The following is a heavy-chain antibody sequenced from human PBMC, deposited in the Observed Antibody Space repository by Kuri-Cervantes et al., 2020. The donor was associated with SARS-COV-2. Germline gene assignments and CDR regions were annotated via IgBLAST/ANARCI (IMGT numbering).Heavy chain of an antibody. CDR3: ARDSPDSSSWYYYYYGMDV. J-gene: IGHJ6*02. Sequence: GGSLRLSCAASGFTFSSYAMHWVRQAPGKGLEWVAVISYDGSNKYYADSVKGRFTISRDNSKNSLYLQMNSLRAEDTAVYYCARDSPDSSSWYYYYYGMDVWGQGTTVTVSS. CDR2: ISYDGSNK. V-gene: IGHV3-30-3*01. D-gene: IGHD6-13*01. CDR1: GFTFSSYA.